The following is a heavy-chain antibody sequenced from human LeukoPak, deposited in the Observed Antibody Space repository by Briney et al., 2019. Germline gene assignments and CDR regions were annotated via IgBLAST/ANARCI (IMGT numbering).Heavy chain of an antibody. CDR1: GYIFTGYY. V-gene: IGHV1-18*04. Sequence: ASVKVSCKASGYIFTGYYMHWVRQAPGQGLEWMGWISAYNGNTNYAQELQGRVTMTTDTSTSTAYMELRSLRSDDTAVYYCARVSGWYEGTVSYFDYWGQGTLVTVSS. CDR2: ISAYNGNT. J-gene: IGHJ4*02. D-gene: IGHD6-19*01. CDR3: ARVSGWYEGTVSYFDY.